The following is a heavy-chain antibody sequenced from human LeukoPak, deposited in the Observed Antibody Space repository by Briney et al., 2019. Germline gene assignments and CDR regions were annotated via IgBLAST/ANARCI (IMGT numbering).Heavy chain of an antibody. D-gene: IGHD2-15*01. CDR2: IYYSGST. CDR1: GGSISSYY. J-gene: IGHJ6*02. Sequence: TSETLSLTCTVSGGSISSYYWSWIRQPPGKGLEWIGYIYYSGSTNYNPSLKSRVTISVDTSKNQFSLKLSSVTAADTAVYYCARDRVYCSGGSCYSGARYYYYGMDVWGQGTTVTVSS. V-gene: IGHV4-59*01. CDR3: ARDRVYCSGGSCYSGARYYYYGMDV.